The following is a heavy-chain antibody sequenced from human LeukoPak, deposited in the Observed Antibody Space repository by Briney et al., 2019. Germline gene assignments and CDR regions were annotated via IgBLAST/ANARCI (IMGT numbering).Heavy chain of an antibody. J-gene: IGHJ4*02. D-gene: IGHD1-26*01. CDR1: GFTFSSYA. V-gene: IGHV3-23*01. CDR3: ARTYSGSYVFGY. CDR2: ISGSGGST. Sequence: GGSLRLSCAASGFTFSSYAMSWVRQAPGKGLEWVSAISGSGGSTYYADSVKGRFTISRDNSKNTLCLQMNSLRAEDTAVYYCARTYSGSYVFGYWGQGTLVTVSS.